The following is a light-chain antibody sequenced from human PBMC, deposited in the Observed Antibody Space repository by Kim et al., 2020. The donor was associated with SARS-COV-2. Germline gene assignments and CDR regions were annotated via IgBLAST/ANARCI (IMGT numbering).Light chain of an antibody. J-gene: IGKJ1*01. Sequence: ASIGDRVTLTCLASQGIKSDLGWYQQKPGKAPKCLIYYASNLQTGVPSRFSGSGSGTEFTLTINSLQPEDFATYYCLQHNNYPLTFGQGTKVDIK. CDR1: QGIKSD. CDR2: YAS. V-gene: IGKV1-17*01. CDR3: LQHNNYPLT.